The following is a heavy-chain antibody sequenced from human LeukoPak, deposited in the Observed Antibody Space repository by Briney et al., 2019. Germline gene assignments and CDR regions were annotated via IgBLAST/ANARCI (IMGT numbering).Heavy chain of an antibody. CDR1: GYSISSGYY. CDR2: KYHSGST. V-gene: IGHV4-38-2*02. Sequence: TSETLSLTCTVSGYSISSGYYWGWIRQPPGKGLEWIGRKYHSGSTYYNPSLKRRVPISVDTSKNQFSLKLSPVTAADTPVCYCARGGDFWMYHYMDVWGKGTTVTVSS. J-gene: IGHJ6*03. CDR3: ARGGDFWMYHYMDV. D-gene: IGHD3/OR15-3a*01.